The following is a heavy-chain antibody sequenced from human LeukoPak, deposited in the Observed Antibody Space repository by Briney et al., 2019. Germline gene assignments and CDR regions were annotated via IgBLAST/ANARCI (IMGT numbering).Heavy chain of an antibody. CDR3: AKGTTYYYDSSGYPFDY. CDR1: GFTFSNYW. CDR2: IKQDGSEK. V-gene: IGHV3-7*03. J-gene: IGHJ4*02. D-gene: IGHD3-22*01. Sequence: PGGSLRLSCAASGFTFSNYWMSWVRQAPGKGLEWVANIKQDGSEKYYVDSVKGRLTISRDNAKNSLYLQMNSLRAEDTALYFCAKGTTYYYDSSGYPFDYWGQGTLVTVSS.